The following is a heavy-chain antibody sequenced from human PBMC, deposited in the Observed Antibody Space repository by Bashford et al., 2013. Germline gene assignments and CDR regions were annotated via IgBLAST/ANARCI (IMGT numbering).Heavy chain of an antibody. V-gene: IGHV4-39*01. CDR1: GGSISSSSYY. Sequence: SETLSLTCTVSGGSISSSSYYWGWIRQPPGKGLEWIGSIYSNGDTYYSSSLKSRVTISADTSKNQFSLKLTSVTAADTAVYYCARHWHSTSSEGDYWGRGIVVTVSS. CDR2: IYSNGDT. CDR3: ARHWHSTSSEGDY. J-gene: IGHJ4*02. D-gene: IGHD6-6*01.